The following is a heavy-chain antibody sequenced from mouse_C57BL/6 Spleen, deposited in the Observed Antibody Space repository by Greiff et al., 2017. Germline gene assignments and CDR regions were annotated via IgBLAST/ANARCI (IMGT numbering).Heavy chain of an antibody. J-gene: IGHJ2*01. CDR1: GYSITSGYY. V-gene: IGHV3-6*01. D-gene: IGHD4-1*01. CDR3: ARDPGPYYFDY. Sequence: EVQLVESGPGLVKPSQSLSLTCSVTGYSITSGYYWNWIRQFPGNKLEWMGYISYDGSNNYNPSLKNRISITRDTSKNQFFLKLNSVTTEDTATYYCARDPGPYYFDYWGQGTTLTVSS. CDR2: ISYDGSN.